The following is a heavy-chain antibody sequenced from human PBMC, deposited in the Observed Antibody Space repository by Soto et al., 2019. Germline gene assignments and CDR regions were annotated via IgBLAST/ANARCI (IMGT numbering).Heavy chain of an antibody. D-gene: IGHD1-20*01. CDR3: ARDQAYIYYYYGMDV. CDR2: IWYDGSNK. Sequence: QVQLVESGGGVVQPGRSLRLSCAASGFTFSSYGMHWVRQAPGKGLEWAAVIWYDGSNKYYADSVKGRFTISRDNSKNTLYLQMNSLRAEDTAVYYCARDQAYIYYYYGMDVWGQGTTVTVSS. V-gene: IGHV3-33*01. CDR1: GFTFSSYG. J-gene: IGHJ6*02.